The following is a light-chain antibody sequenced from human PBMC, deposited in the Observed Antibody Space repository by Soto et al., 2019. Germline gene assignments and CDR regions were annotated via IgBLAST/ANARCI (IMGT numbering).Light chain of an antibody. CDR2: AAS. Sequence: DIQMTQSPSSLSASVGDRVTITCRASQSISSYLNWYQQKPGKAPKLLIYAASSLQSGVPSRFSGSGSGTDFTLNISSLQPEDFATYYCQQLNSYPLFGQGTRLEIK. J-gene: IGKJ5*01. CDR3: QQLNSYPL. V-gene: IGKV1-39*01. CDR1: QSISSY.